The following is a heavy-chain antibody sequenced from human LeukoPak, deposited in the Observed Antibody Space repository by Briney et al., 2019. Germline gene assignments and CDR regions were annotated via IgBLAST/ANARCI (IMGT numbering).Heavy chain of an antibody. CDR1: GFTFSSYL. Sequence: PGGSLRLSCAASGFTFSSYLMHWVRQAPRKGLVWVSRINSDGSSTIYADSVKGRFTISRDNAKNTLYLQTNSLRAVDTAVYYCARDLVVSWAFDIWGQGTMVTVSS. CDR3: ARDLVVSWAFDI. J-gene: IGHJ3*02. D-gene: IGHD3-22*01. V-gene: IGHV3-74*01. CDR2: INSDGSST.